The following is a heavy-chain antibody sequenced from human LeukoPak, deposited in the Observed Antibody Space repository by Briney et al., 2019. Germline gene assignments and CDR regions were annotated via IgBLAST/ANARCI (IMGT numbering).Heavy chain of an antibody. V-gene: IGHV1-2*02. Sequence: ASVTVPRKGSGYTFNRYHLYWVRPAPGEGPEVMGWINPKSGGTNYAQKFQGRVTMTRDTSISTAYMELSRLRSDDTAVYYCARVPGATYYYDSSGYYYGDYWGQGTLVTVSS. J-gene: IGHJ4*02. CDR3: ARVPGATYYYDSSGYYYGDY. CDR1: GYTFNRYH. CDR2: INPKSGGT. D-gene: IGHD3-22*01.